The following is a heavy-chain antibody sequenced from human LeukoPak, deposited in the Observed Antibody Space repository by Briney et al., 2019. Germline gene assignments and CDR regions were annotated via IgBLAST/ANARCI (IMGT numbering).Heavy chain of an antibody. CDR3: ARDTRGESDY. D-gene: IGHD2-2*01. CDR2: ISSSSSTI. V-gene: IGHV3-48*04. J-gene: IGHJ4*02. Sequence: GGSLRLSCAASGFTFSSYSMNWVRQAPGKGLEWVSYISSSSSTIYYADSVKGRFTISRDNAKNSLYLQMNSLRGEDTAVYYCARDTRGESDYWGQGTLVAVSS. CDR1: GFTFSSYS.